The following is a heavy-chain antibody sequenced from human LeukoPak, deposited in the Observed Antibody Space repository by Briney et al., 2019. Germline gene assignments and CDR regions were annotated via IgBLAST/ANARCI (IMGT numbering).Heavy chain of an antibody. V-gene: IGHV1-18*01. CDR2: ISAYNGNT. J-gene: IGHJ5*02. Sequence: GASVKVSCKASGYTFTSYGISWVRQAPGQGLEWMGWISAYNGNTNYAQKLQGRVTMTTDTSTSTAYMELRSLRSDDTAVYYCARDKSQRLRFLEWFPFDPWGQGTLVTVSS. CDR3: ARDKSQRLRFLEWFPFDP. D-gene: IGHD3-3*01. CDR1: GYTFTSYG.